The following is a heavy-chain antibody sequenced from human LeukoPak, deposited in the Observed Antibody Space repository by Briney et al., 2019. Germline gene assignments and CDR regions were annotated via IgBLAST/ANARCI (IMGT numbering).Heavy chain of an antibody. CDR3: ARDHVLRGGRMGYYFDY. V-gene: IGHV1-69*05. J-gene: IGHJ4*02. CDR2: IIPIFGTA. CDR1: GGTFSSYA. D-gene: IGHD1-26*01. Sequence: SVKVSCKASGGTFSSYAISWVRQAPGQGLEWMGGIIPIFGTANYAQKFQGRVTITTDESTSTAYMELSSLRSEDTAVYYCARDHVLRGGRMGYYFDYWGQGTLVTVSS.